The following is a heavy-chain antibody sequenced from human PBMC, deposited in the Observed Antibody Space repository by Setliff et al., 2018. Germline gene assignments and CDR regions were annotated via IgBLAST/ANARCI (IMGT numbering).Heavy chain of an antibody. CDR3: ARAPLESGYYYGQGHYFDY. V-gene: IGHV1-46*01. Sequence: ASVKVSCKASGYPFTNYGITWVRQAPGQGLEWMGIINPSGGLTKYAQKFQGRVTMTRDTSTTTVYMELSSLRSEDTAVYYCARAPLESGYYYGQGHYFDYWGQGTLVTVSS. D-gene: IGHD5-18*01. CDR1: GYPFTNYG. CDR2: INPSGGLT. J-gene: IGHJ4*02.